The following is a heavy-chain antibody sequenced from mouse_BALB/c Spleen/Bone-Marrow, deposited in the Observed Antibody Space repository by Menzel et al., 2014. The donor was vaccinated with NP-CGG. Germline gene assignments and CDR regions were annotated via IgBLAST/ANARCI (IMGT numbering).Heavy chain of an antibody. CDR3: ARHGFYYAMDY. J-gene: IGHJ4*01. Sequence: EVKLVESGEGLVQPGESLKLSCESNEYEFPSHDMSWVRKTPEKRLELVAAINSDGGITNYPDTMERRFTISRDNTKKTLYLQMSSLRSEDTALYYCARHGFYYAMDYWGQGTSVTVSS. CDR2: INSDGGIT. V-gene: IGHV5-2*01. CDR1: EYEFPSHD.